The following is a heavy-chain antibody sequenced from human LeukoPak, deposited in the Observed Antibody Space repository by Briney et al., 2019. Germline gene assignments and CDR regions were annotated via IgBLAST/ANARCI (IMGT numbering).Heavy chain of an antibody. V-gene: IGHV1-8*03. J-gene: IGHJ3*01. Sequence: GASVKVSCKASGYTFTSYGINWVRQATGQGLEWMGWMNPDSGRTDYAPKFQGRVSFTRNTSINAAYMELSLLTSEDTAVYYCARDKRGDAFDLWGQGTMVTVSS. CDR2: MNPDSGRT. CDR1: GYTFTSYG. CDR3: ARDKRGDAFDL.